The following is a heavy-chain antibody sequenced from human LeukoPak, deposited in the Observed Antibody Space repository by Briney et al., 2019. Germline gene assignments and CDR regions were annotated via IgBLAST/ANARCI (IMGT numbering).Heavy chain of an antibody. CDR2: IYSTGST. Sequence: SETLSLTCSVSGSSISNYYWSWIRQSPGKGLEWIGYIYSTGSTDYNPSLKSRVTISVETSKNQFSLRLSSVAAADTAVYFCARHEGLARPFDYWGQGTLVPVSS. J-gene: IGHJ4*02. D-gene: IGHD6-19*01. CDR3: ARHEGLARPFDY. V-gene: IGHV4-59*08. CDR1: GSSISNYY.